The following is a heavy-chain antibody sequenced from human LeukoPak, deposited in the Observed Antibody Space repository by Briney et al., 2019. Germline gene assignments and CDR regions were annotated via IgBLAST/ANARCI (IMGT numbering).Heavy chain of an antibody. D-gene: IGHD2-8*01. V-gene: IGHV4-59*08. CDR2: IYYSGRINST. J-gene: IGHJ4*02. CDR3: ARAIVPWGYYFDY. CDR1: GGSISSYY. Sequence: SETLSLTCTVSGGSISSYYWSWIRQPPGKGLEWIGYIYYSGRINSTNYSPSLKSRVTISVDTSKNQFSLKLNSMTAADTAMYYCARAIVPWGYYFDYWGQGTLVTVSS.